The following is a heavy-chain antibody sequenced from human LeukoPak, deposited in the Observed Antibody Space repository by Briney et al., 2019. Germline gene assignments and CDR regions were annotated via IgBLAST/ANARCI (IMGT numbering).Heavy chain of an antibody. Sequence: GGSLRLSCAASGFTFSSYAMRWVRQAPGKGLEWVSAISGSGGSTYYADSVKGRFTISRDNSKNTLYLQMNSLRAEDTAVYYCAKALNPQYYDFWSGYYDSDAFDIWGQGTMVTVSS. CDR3: AKALNPQYYDFWSGYYDSDAFDI. J-gene: IGHJ3*02. CDR2: ISGSGGST. V-gene: IGHV3-23*01. D-gene: IGHD3-3*01. CDR1: GFTFSSYA.